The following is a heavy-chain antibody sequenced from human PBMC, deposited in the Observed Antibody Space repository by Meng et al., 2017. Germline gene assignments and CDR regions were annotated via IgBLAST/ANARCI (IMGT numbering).Heavy chain of an antibody. CDR2: ISGSDGST. D-gene: IGHD3-10*01. Sequence: GESLKISCAASGFTFSSYAMSWVRQAPGKGLEWVSAISGSDGSTYYADSVKGRFTISRNNSKNTLYLQMNSLRVEDTDVYYCTKAGYYYGSGGYYIMDWFDPWGQGTLVTVSS. CDR3: TKAGYYYGSGGYYIMDWFDP. CDR1: GFTFSSYA. J-gene: IGHJ5*02. V-gene: IGHV3-23*01.